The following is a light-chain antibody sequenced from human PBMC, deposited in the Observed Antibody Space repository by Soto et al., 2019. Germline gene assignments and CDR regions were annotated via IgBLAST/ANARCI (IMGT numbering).Light chain of an antibody. CDR3: QQYYTTPLT. J-gene: IGKJ4*01. Sequence: EVVLTQSPGTLSLSPGERATLSCRASQTVNNNYLAWYQRKPGRAPRLLIFGASNRATGIPDRFSGSASGTDFTLTISGLEPEDFAVYYCQQYYTTPLTFGGGTKV. V-gene: IGKV3-20*01. CDR2: GAS. CDR1: QTVNNNY.